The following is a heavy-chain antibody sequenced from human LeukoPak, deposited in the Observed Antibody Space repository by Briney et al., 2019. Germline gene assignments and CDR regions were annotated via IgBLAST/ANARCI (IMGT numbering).Heavy chain of an antibody. J-gene: IGHJ4*02. V-gene: IGHV4-4*07. CDR3: AREHMIGGNFDY. Sequence: SETLSLTCTVSGGSISSYYWSWIRQPAGKGLEWIGRIYTSGSTNYNPSLKSRVTMSVDTSKNQFSLKLSSVTAADTAMYYCAREHMIGGNFDYWGQGTLVTVSS. D-gene: IGHD3-22*01. CDR2: IYTSGST. CDR1: GGSISSYY.